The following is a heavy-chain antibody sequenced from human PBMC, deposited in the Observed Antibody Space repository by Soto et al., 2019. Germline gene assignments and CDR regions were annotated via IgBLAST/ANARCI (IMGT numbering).Heavy chain of an antibody. CDR3: ARDGISMVRGVIRWFDP. V-gene: IGHV1-18*01. D-gene: IGHD3-10*01. CDR1: GCTFTGYG. Sequence: ASGRVSWKASGCTFTGYGSSWVRKAPGQGLEWMGWISAYNGNTNYAQKLQGRVTMTTDTSTSTAYMELRSLRSDDTAVYYCARDGISMVRGVIRWFDPWGQGTLVPVSS. J-gene: IGHJ5*02. CDR2: ISAYNGNT.